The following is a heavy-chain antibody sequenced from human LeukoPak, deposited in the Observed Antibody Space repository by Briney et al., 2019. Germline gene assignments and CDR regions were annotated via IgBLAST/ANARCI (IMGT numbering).Heavy chain of an antibody. J-gene: IGHJ6*02. CDR1: GYNFNNYG. CDR3: ARGSYPYSHGMDV. V-gene: IGHV1-18*01. D-gene: IGHD1-26*01. CDR2: ISAKTGNT. Sequence: GASAKVSCKASGYNFNNYGVSWVRQAPGQGLEWMGWISAKTGNTNYAQKVQGRVTMTTDTSTTTAYMELRSLGSDDTAVYYCARGSYPYSHGMDVWGQGTTVTVSS.